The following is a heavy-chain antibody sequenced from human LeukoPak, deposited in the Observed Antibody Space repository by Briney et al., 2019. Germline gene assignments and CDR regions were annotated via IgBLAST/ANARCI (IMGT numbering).Heavy chain of an antibody. CDR2: MNPNSGNT. V-gene: IGHV1-8*01. CDR1: GYTFTSYD. J-gene: IGHJ4*02. Sequence: ASVKVSCKASGYTFTSYDINWVRQATGQGLEWMGWMNPNSGNTGYAQKFQGRVTMTRNTSISTAYMKLSSLRSEDTAVYYCAREGKSSGWEDYWGQGTPVTVSS. D-gene: IGHD6-19*01. CDR3: AREGKSSGWEDY.